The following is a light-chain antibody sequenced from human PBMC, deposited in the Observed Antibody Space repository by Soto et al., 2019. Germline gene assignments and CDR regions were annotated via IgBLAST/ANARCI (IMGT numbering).Light chain of an antibody. CDR3: QQYDTDAWT. J-gene: IGKJ1*01. CDR1: ESISLW. V-gene: IGKV1-5*03. CDR2: KAS. Sequence: DIQLTQSPSTLSASVGDRVIITCRASESISLWLAWYQQKPGKAPKLLMYKASTLESGVPSRFSGSGSGTEFTLSISGLQPDDFATYYCQQYDTDAWTFGQGTK.